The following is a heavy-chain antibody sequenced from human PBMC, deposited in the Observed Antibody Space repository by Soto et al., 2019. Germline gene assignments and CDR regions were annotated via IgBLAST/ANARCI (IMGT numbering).Heavy chain of an antibody. CDR3: ARARLGEGYFQH. V-gene: IGHV3-33*01. J-gene: IGHJ1*01. CDR2: IWYDGSNK. Sequence: QVQLVESGGGVVQPGRSLRLSCAASGFTFSSYGMHWVRQAPGKGLEWVAVIWYDGSNKYYADSVKGRFAISRDNSKNTLYLQMNSPRAEDAAVYYCARARLGEGYFQHWGQGTLVTVSS. D-gene: IGHD4-17*01. CDR1: GFTFSSYG.